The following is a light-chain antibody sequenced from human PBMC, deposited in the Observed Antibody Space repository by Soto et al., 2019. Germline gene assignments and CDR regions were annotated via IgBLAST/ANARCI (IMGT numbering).Light chain of an antibody. V-gene: IGLV1-40*01. Sequence: QSVLTQPPSVSGAPGQRVTISCTGSSSNIGAGYDVHWYQQRPGTAPKLLIFGNINRPSGVPDRFPGSKSGISASLAITGLQAEDEGDYYCQSYDSTLSARYVFGTGTKVTVL. J-gene: IGLJ1*01. CDR2: GNI. CDR3: QSYDSTLSARYV. CDR1: SSNIGAGYD.